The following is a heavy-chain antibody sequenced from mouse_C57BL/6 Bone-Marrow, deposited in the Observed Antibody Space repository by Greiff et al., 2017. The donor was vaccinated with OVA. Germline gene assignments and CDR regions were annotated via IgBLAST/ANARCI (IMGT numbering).Heavy chain of an antibody. CDR3: ARRGHYGSSYVGFAY. V-gene: IGHV5-17*01. Sequence: EVKLEESGGGLVKPGGSLKLSCAASGFTFSDYGMHWVRQAPEQGLEWVAYISSGSSTIYYADTVKGRFTISRDNAKNTLFLQMTSLRSEDTAMYYCARRGHYGSSYVGFAYWGQGTLVTVSA. D-gene: IGHD1-1*01. CDR2: ISSGSSTI. CDR1: GFTFSDYG. J-gene: IGHJ3*01.